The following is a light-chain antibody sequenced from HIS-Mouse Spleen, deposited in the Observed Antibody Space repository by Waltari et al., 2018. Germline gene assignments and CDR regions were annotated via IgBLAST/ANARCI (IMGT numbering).Light chain of an antibody. CDR3: QVWDSSSDRV. J-gene: IGLJ1*01. CDR1: NIASKT. CDR2: DDS. V-gene: IGLV3-21*02. Sequence: SYVLTQPPSVSVAPGQTARLTCCGTNIASKTLHWYQQKPGPAPVLVVYDDSDRPSGIPERFSGSNSGNTATLTISRVEAGDEADYYCQVWDSSSDRVFGTGTKVTVL.